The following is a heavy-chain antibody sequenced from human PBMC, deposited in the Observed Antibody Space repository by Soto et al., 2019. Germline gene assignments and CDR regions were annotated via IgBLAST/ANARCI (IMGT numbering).Heavy chain of an antibody. Sequence: EVQLVESGGGLVEPGGSLRLSCTASGFTFNGAWMNWVRKAPGKGLEWVGRVKSKVDGGSIDYAAPVRGRFTISRDDSRSTVELQMNSLSAEDSAMYYCSADLPDWGADAFDYLGQGALVTVSS. J-gene: IGHJ4*02. CDR2: VKSKVDGGSI. CDR1: GFTFNGAW. CDR3: SADLPDWGADAFDY. D-gene: IGHD3-16*01. V-gene: IGHV3-15*07.